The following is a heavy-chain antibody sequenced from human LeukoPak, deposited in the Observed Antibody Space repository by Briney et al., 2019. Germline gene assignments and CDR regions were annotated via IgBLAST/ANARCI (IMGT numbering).Heavy chain of an antibody. Sequence: ASVKVSCKTSGYSFNSYGISWVRQAPGQGLEWMGWISASNGNIKNAQKFQGRVTMTTDSSTSTAYMDLRSLRSDDTAVYYCAKDGGSYSADYWGQGTLVTVSS. J-gene: IGHJ4*02. CDR1: GYSFNSYG. CDR2: ISASNGNI. CDR3: AKDGGSYSADY. V-gene: IGHV1-18*01. D-gene: IGHD3-10*01.